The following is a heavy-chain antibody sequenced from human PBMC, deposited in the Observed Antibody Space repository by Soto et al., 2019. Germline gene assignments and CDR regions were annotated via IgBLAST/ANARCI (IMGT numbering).Heavy chain of an antibody. CDR2: IYWDDDK. V-gene: IGHV2-5*02. CDR1: GFSLTTIGVG. CDR3: THRGYSSSRGFDY. J-gene: IGHJ4*02. Sequence: QITLKESGPTLVKPTQTLTLTCTFSGFSLTTIGVGVGWIRQPPGKALEWLALIYWDDDKSYSPSLKSRLTITKDTSKKQVVLTMINMDPVDTATYYCTHRGYSSSRGFDYWGQGILVTVSS. D-gene: IGHD5-12*01.